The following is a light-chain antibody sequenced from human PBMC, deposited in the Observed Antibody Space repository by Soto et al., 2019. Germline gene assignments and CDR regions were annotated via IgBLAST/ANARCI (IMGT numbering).Light chain of an antibody. CDR1: ISDVGNYKY. Sequence: QSVLTQPSSLSGSPGPSIPISCTGTISDVGNYKYVSWYQQHPGKAPKLMIYEVSNLPSGVSNRFSGSKSGNTASLTISGLQAEDETDYYCFSYTSSGTYVYGTGTKVTVL. J-gene: IGLJ1*01. V-gene: IGLV2-14*01. CDR3: FSYTSSGTYV. CDR2: EVS.